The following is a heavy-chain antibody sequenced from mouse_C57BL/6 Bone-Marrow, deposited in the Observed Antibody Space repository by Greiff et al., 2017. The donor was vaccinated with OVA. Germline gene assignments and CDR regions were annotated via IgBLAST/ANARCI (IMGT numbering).Heavy chain of an antibody. CDR2: ISSGGSYT. V-gene: IGHV5-6*02. CDR1: GFTFSSYG. Sequence: EVMLVESGGDLVKPGGSLKLSCAASGFTFSSYGMSWVRQTPEKRLEWVATISSGGSYTYYPDSVKGRFTISRDNAKNTRYLQMSSLKSEDTAMCYCGRRGLYDFDYWGQGTTLTVSS. J-gene: IGHJ2*01. CDR3: GRRGLYDFDY. D-gene: IGHD2-14*01.